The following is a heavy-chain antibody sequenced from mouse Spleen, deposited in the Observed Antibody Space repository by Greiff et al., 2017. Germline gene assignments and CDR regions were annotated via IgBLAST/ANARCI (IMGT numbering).Heavy chain of an antibody. J-gene: IGHJ4*01. CDR1: GFTFSSYA. CDR2: INSNGGST. CDR3: ARKGDGNPYYYAMDY. V-gene: IGHV5-6-2*01. Sequence: EVQLQQSGGGLVKPGGSLKLSCAASGFTFSSYAMSWVRQTPEKRLEWVAAINSNGGSTYYPATVKDRFTISSDNAKNTLYLQMSSLRSEDTALYYCARKGDGNPYYYAMDYWGQGTSVTVSS. D-gene: IGHD2-1*01.